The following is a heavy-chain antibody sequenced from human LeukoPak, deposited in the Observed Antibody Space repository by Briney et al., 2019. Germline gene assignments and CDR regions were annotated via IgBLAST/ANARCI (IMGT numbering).Heavy chain of an antibody. D-gene: IGHD1-26*01. CDR1: GGSISSYY. V-gene: IGHV4-59*01. CDR3: ARLVARYSVDY. CDR2: IYYSGST. Sequence: PSETLSLTCTVSGGSISSYYWSWIRQPPGKGLEWIGYIYYSGSTNYNPSLKSRVTISVDTSKNQFSLKLSSETAADTAVYYCARLVARYSVDYWGQGTLVTVSS. J-gene: IGHJ4*02.